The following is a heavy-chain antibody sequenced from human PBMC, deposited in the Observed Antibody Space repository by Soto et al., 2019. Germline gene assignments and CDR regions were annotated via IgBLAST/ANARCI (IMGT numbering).Heavy chain of an antibody. Sequence: QVQLVESGGGVVQPGRSLRLSCVASGFTFSDDAMHWVRQAPGKGLEWVAVIPYDGSYKNYADSVRGRFTISRDNSKNTLYLQMNSLGADDTAVYYCARDVGTKMDLWSTSGMDVWGQGTTVTVSS. D-gene: IGHD3-3*01. J-gene: IGHJ6*02. CDR2: IPYDGSYK. CDR3: ARDVGTKMDLWSTSGMDV. V-gene: IGHV3-30*04. CDR1: GFTFSDDA.